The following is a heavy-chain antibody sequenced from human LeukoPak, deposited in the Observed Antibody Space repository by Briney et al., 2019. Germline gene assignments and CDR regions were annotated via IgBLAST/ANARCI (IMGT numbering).Heavy chain of an antibody. Sequence: SVKVSCKASGGTFSSYAISWVRQAPGQGLEWMGGIIPIFGTANYAQKFQGRVTITADESTSTAYMELSSLRSEDTAVYYCARGRNDILTGFLYYYGMDVWGQGTTVTVSS. CDR1: GGTFSSYA. J-gene: IGHJ6*02. D-gene: IGHD3-9*01. CDR3: ARGRNDILTGFLYYYGMDV. V-gene: IGHV1-69*01. CDR2: IIPIFGTA.